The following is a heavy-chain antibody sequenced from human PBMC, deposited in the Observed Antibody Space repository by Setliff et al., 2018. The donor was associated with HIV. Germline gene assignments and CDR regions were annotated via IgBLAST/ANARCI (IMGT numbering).Heavy chain of an antibody. CDR3: TTRLSGSYIPNWFDP. Sequence: GGSLRLSCAASGLIFSDSWMTWVRQAPGKGPEWVGRIKSKEDGGTVEYAAPVKGRFTISRDDSRDTVYLQMNSLKIEDTAVYYCTTRLSGSYIPNWFDPWGQGTLGTVS. D-gene: IGHD1-26*01. CDR2: IKSKEDGGTV. CDR1: GLIFSDSW. J-gene: IGHJ5*02. V-gene: IGHV3-15*01.